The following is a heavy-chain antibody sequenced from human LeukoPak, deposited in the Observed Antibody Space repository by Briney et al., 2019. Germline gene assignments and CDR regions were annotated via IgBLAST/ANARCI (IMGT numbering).Heavy chain of an antibody. Sequence: ASVKVSCKASGYTFTCYYMHWVRQAPGQGLEWMGWINPNSGGTNHAQKFQGRVTMTRDTSISTAYMELSRLRSDDTAVYYCARGGYSSSWLARDYWGQGTLVTVSS. CDR1: GYTFTCYY. V-gene: IGHV1-2*02. CDR2: INPNSGGT. D-gene: IGHD6-13*01. CDR3: ARGGYSSSWLARDY. J-gene: IGHJ4*02.